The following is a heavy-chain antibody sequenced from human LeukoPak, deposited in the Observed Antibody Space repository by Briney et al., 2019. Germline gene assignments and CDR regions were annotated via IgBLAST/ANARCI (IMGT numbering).Heavy chain of an antibody. Sequence: SETLSLTCYVSGDSITTEYYWWGWLRQPPGKGLEWIAIIFYTGKIHDNPSLSNLISMSVDTSKDQFSLRLSAVPAADPAVYYCARQLGVGVWALDRWGQGTLVTVSS. V-gene: IGHV4-39*01. J-gene: IGHJ4*02. CDR2: IFYTGKI. D-gene: IGHD3-16*01. CDR3: ARQLGVGVWALDR. CDR1: GDSITTEYYW.